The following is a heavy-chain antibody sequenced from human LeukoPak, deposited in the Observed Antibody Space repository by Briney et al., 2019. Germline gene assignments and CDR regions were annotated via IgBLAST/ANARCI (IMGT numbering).Heavy chain of an antibody. D-gene: IGHD2/OR15-2a*01. CDR2: MNQDGSAR. Sequence: PGGSLRLSCAASGFTFRSRWMSWVRQAPGKGLEWEAHMNQDGSARSHVDSVKGRFSISRDNANNSLYLRMNSLRAEDTAIYYCARPIAGGAFDVWGPGTMVTVSS. J-gene: IGHJ3*01. CDR3: ARPIAGGAFDV. CDR1: GFTFRSRW. V-gene: IGHV3-7*04.